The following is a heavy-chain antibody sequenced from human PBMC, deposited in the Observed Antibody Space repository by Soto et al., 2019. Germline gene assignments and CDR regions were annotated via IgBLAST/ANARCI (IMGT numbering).Heavy chain of an antibody. CDR2: IEQDGSEE. CDR3: AKNYCPRSTGNLPNWCDS. V-gene: IGHV3-7*01. CDR1: GFAFPNYW. J-gene: IGHJ5*01. D-gene: IGHD2-8*01. Sequence: QPGGSLRLSCAASGFAFPNYWMSWVRQAPGKGLEWVATIEQDGSEEYYVDSVKGRFTISRDNAKNSLYLQMNSLRADDTAVYYCAKNYCPRSTGNLPNWCDSWGQGTMGSVSS.